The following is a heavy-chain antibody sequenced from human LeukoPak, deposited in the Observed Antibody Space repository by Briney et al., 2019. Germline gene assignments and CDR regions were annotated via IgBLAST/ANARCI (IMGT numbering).Heavy chain of an antibody. CDR1: GFTFSSYA. Sequence: GGSLRLSYAASGFTFSSYAMSWVRQAPGKGLEWVSAISGSGGSTYYADSVKGRFTISRDNSKNTLYLQMNSLRAEDTAVYYCAKRYSSSSATYNWFDPWGQGTLVTVSS. J-gene: IGHJ5*02. CDR3: AKRYSSSSATYNWFDP. V-gene: IGHV3-23*01. D-gene: IGHD6-13*01. CDR2: ISGSGGST.